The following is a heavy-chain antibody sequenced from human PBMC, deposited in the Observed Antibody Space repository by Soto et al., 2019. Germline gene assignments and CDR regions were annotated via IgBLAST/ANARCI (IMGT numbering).Heavy chain of an antibody. V-gene: IGHV3-7*01. J-gene: IGHJ6*02. Sequence: GGSLRLSCAASGFTFSSYWMSWVRQAPGKGLEWVANIKQDGSEKYYVDSVKGRFTISRDNAKNSLYLQMNSLRAEGTAVYYCARDGCSSTSCYSRGGMDVWGQGTTVTVSS. CDR2: IKQDGSEK. CDR1: GFTFSSYW. CDR3: ARDGCSSTSCYSRGGMDV. D-gene: IGHD2-2*01.